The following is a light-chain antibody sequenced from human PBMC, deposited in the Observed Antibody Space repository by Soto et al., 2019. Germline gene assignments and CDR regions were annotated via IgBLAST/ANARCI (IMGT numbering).Light chain of an antibody. CDR2: GAS. CDR1: QVIGSRY. CDR3: QQFGSSIPHT. Sequence: EIVMTQSPGTLSLSPGERATISCRASQVIGSRYLAWYHQKSGQAPRLLIYGASSRATGIPDRFSGSGSGTDFTLTISRLEPEDFGVYYCQQFGSSIPHTFGHGTKLAIK. V-gene: IGKV3-20*01. J-gene: IGKJ2*01.